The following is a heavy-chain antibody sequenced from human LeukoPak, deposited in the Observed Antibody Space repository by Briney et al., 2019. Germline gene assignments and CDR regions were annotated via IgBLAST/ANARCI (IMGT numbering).Heavy chain of an antibody. CDR3: ARDRGTWNDDGFDY. Sequence: PSETLSLACAVYGGSFSGYYWSWIRQPPGKGLEWIGSVFYRGNTYYNPSLKSRVNISVDTSKNQFSLKLSSVTAADTAVYYCARDRGTWNDDGFDYWGQGTLVTVSS. D-gene: IGHD1-1*01. J-gene: IGHJ4*02. CDR1: GGSFSGYY. CDR2: VFYRGNT. V-gene: IGHV4-34*12.